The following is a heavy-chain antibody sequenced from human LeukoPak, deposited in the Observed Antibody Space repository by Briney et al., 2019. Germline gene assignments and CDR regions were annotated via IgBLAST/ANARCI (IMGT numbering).Heavy chain of an antibody. D-gene: IGHD4-17*01. CDR2: IHYSGST. CDR3: ARDYGDYVGAFDI. J-gene: IGHJ3*02. CDR1: GDSISSHY. V-gene: IGHV4-59*11. Sequence: SETLSLTCTVSGDSISSHYWNWIRQPPGKGQEWIGLIHYSGSTNYSPSLKSRLTMSVDTSKNQFSLKLSSVTAADTAVYYCARDYGDYVGAFDIWGQGTMVTVSS.